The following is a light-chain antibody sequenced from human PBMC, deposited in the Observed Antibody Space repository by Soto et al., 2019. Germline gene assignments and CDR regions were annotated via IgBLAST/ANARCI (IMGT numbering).Light chain of an antibody. Sequence: EIVLTQSPGTLSLSPGERATLSCRASQSVSSSYLAWYQQKPGQAPRLLIYGASSRATGIPDRFSGSGSGTDFTLTISRLEPEDFAVYYCHQYDSGPLTFGGGTKVEIK. V-gene: IGKV3-20*01. CDR2: GAS. CDR1: QSVSSSY. CDR3: HQYDSGPLT. J-gene: IGKJ4*01.